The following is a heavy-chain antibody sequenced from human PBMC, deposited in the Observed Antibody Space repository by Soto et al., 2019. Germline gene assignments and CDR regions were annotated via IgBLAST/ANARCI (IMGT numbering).Heavy chain of an antibody. D-gene: IGHD4-4*01. CDR2: IKPDESEK. CDR1: GFTFSDFW. J-gene: IGHJ5*02. V-gene: IGHV3-7*01. CDR3: VRGGSNYAS. Sequence: EVQLVESGGGLVQPGGSLSLSCTASGFTFSDFWMTWVRKAPGKGLEWVARIKPDESEKKYADSVKGRFSISRDNAKNSMYLQMDSLRGEDTAVYYCVRGGSNYASWGQGTLVTVSS.